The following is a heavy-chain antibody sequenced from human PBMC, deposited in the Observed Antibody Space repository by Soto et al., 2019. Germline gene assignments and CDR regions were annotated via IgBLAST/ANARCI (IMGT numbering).Heavy chain of an antibody. CDR3: AEDQLRGVRGVKTYYYGMDV. CDR2: ISYDGSNK. D-gene: IGHD3-10*01. Sequence: QVQLVESGGGVVQPGRSLRLSCAASGFTFSSYGMHWVRQAPGKGLEWVAVISYDGSNKYYADSVKGRFTISRDNSKNTLDLQKNRLRGEDTAGYFWAEDQLRGVRGVKTYYYGMDVWGQGTTVTVSS. J-gene: IGHJ6*02. CDR1: GFTFSSYG. V-gene: IGHV3-30*18.